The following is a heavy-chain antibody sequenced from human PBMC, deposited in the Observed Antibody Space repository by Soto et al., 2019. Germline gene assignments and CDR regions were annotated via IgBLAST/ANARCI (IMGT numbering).Heavy chain of an antibody. CDR3: ARDGVMVRGVIISSSYYYGMDV. J-gene: IGHJ6*02. Sequence: GASVKVSCKASGGTFSSYAISWVRQAPGQGLEWMGGIIPIFGTANYAQKFQGRVTITADESTSTAYMELSSLRSEDTAVYYCARDGVMVRGVIISSSYYYGMDVWGQGTTVTVSS. CDR1: GGTFSSYA. V-gene: IGHV1-69*13. D-gene: IGHD3-10*01. CDR2: IIPIFGTA.